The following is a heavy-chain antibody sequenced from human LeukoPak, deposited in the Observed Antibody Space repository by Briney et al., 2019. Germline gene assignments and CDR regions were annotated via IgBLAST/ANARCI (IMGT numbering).Heavy chain of an antibody. D-gene: IGHD6-13*01. V-gene: IGHV1-2*02. CDR3: ANSIAAAATFDY. CDR2: INPNSGGT. J-gene: IGHJ4*02. Sequence: ASVKVSCKASGYTFTGYYMHWVRQAPGQGLEWMGWINPNSGGTNYAQKFQGRVTMTRDTSISTAYMELSRLRSDGTAVYYCANSIAAAATFDYWGQGTLVTVSS. CDR1: GYTFTGYY.